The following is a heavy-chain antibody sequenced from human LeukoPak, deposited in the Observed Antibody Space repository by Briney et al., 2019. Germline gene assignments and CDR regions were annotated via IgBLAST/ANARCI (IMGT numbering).Heavy chain of an antibody. CDR2: IWYDGSNK. V-gene: IGHV3-33*01. Sequence: GRSLRLSCAASGFPFSSYGMHWVRQAPGKGLEWVAVIWYDGSNKYYADSVKGRFTISRDNSKNTLYLQMNSLRAEDTAVYYCASSSFGLLLDYWGQGTLVTVSS. J-gene: IGHJ4*02. CDR3: ASSSFGLLLDY. CDR1: GFPFSSYG. D-gene: IGHD4-23*01.